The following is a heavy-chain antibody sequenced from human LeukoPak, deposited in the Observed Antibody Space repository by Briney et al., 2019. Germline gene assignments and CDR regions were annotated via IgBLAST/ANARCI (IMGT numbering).Heavy chain of an antibody. Sequence: GESLKISCKGPGYSFASYWIGWVRQMPGKGLKWMGIIYPGDSDTRYSPSFQGQVTISADKSISTAYLQRSSLKASDTAMYYCARLVPAANPWFDPWGQGTLVTVSS. D-gene: IGHD2-2*01. V-gene: IGHV5-51*01. CDR2: IYPGDSDT. CDR3: ARLVPAANPWFDP. CDR1: GYSFASYW. J-gene: IGHJ5*02.